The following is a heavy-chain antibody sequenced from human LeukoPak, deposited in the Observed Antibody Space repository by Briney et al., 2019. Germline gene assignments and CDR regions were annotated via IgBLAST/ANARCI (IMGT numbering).Heavy chain of an antibody. D-gene: IGHD3-9*01. CDR1: GDSISYFY. CDR2: IYYSGST. CDR3: ARGYFDWLPDY. V-gene: IGHV4-59*01. Sequence: SETLSLTCSVSGDSISYFYWSWIRQPPGKGLEWIGYIYYSGSTNYNPSLKSRVTISVDTSKNQLSLKLSSVTAADTAVYYCARGYFDWLPDYWGQGTLVTVSS. J-gene: IGHJ4*02.